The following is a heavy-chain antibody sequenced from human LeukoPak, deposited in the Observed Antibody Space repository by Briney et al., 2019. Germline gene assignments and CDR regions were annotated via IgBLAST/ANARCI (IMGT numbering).Heavy chain of an antibody. CDR3: VAGTTY. D-gene: IGHD6-19*01. CDR2: IKQDGSQE. J-gene: IGHJ4*02. CDR1: GFTFSNFW. Sequence: QAGGSLRLSCAASGFTFSNFWMTWVRQAPGKGLEWVAIIKQDGSQEYYVDSVKGRFTISRDNARNSLYLQMNSLRAEDTAVYWAVAGTTYWSQGTLVTVSS. V-gene: IGHV3-7*05.